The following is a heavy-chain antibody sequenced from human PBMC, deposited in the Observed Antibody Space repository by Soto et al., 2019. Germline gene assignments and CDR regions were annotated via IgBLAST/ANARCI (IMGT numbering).Heavy chain of an antibody. CDR2: INHSGST. Sequence: SETLSLTCAVYGGSFSGYYWSWIRQPPGKGLEWIGEINHSGSTNYNPSLKSRVTISVDTSKNQFSLKLSSVTAADTAVYYCARVPIHDSSFDYWGQGTLVTVSS. CDR1: GGSFSGYY. D-gene: IGHD6-13*01. J-gene: IGHJ4*02. CDR3: ARVPIHDSSFDY. V-gene: IGHV4-34*01.